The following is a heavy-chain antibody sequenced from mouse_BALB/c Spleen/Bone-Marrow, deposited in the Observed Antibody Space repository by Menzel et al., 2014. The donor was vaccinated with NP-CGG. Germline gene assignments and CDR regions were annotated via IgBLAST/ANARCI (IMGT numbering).Heavy chain of an antibody. D-gene: IGHD4-1*01. CDR2: ISSGSSTI. CDR1: GFTFSSFG. Sequence: EVQLQESGGGLVQPGGSRKPSCASSGFTFSSFGLHWVRQAPEKGLEWVAYISSGSSTIYYADTVKGRFTISRDDPKNTLFLQMTSLRSEDTAMYYCARSWEYFDVWGAGTTRTVSS. V-gene: IGHV5-17*02. J-gene: IGHJ1*01. CDR3: ARSWEYFDV.